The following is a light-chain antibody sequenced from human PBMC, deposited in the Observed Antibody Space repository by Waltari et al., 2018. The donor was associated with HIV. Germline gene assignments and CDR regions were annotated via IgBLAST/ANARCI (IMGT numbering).Light chain of an antibody. J-gene: IGLJ1*01. CDR1: TSNVGSNF. CDR2: RDN. CDR3: ATWDGSLGGVYV. V-gene: IGLV1-47*01. Sequence: QSVLTQPPSASGTPGQRVTISCSGTTSNVGSNFVSWYQQLPGTAPKLLIYRDNRRPSAVRDRFSGSKSGASASLAISGLRSEDEGDYYCATWDGSLGGVYVFGTGTKVTVL.